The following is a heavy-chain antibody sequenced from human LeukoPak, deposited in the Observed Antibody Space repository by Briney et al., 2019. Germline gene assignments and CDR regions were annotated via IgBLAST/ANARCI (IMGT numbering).Heavy chain of an antibody. Sequence: GGSLRLSCAASGFTFSTYSMNWVRQAPGKAPEWVASIGTTDKYIYYANSVKGRFTISRDNAKNSLYLQMTNLRAEDTAVYYCAELGITMIGGVWGKGTTVTISS. D-gene: IGHD3-10*02. V-gene: IGHV3-21*06. J-gene: IGHJ6*04. CDR3: AELGITMIGGV. CDR2: IGTTDKYI. CDR1: GFTFSTYS.